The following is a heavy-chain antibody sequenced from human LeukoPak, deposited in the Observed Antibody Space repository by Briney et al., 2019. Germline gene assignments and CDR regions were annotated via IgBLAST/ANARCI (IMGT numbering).Heavy chain of an antibody. CDR1: GYTFTSYG. Sequence: ASVKVSCKASGYTFTSYGISWVRQAPGQGLEWTGWISAYNGNTNYAQKLQGRVTMTTDTSTSTAYMELRSLRSDDTAVYYCARVGYDFWSGYYLGDYWGQGTLVTVSS. V-gene: IGHV1-18*01. CDR3: ARVGYDFWSGYYLGDY. D-gene: IGHD3-3*01. CDR2: ISAYNGNT. J-gene: IGHJ4*02.